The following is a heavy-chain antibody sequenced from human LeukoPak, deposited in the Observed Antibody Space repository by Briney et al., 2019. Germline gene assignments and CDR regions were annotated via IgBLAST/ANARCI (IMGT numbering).Heavy chain of an antibody. Sequence: PSETLSLTCAVYGGSFSGYYWSWIRQPPGKGLEWIGEINHSGSTNNNPSLKSRVTISVDTSKNQFSLKLSSVTAADTAVYYCARRGFVYSNYGREFDYWGQGTLVTVSS. D-gene: IGHD4-11*01. CDR1: GGSFSGYY. V-gene: IGHV4-34*01. J-gene: IGHJ4*02. CDR3: ARRGFVYSNYGREFDY. CDR2: INHSGST.